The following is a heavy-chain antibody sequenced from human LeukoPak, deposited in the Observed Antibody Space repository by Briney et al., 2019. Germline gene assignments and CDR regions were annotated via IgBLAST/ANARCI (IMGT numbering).Heavy chain of an antibody. CDR1: GFTFSSYA. J-gene: IGHJ4*02. CDR2: ISGSGGST. V-gene: IGHV3-23*01. Sequence: GGSLRLSCAASGFTFSSYAMSYVRQAPRKGLEWVSAISGSGGSTYYADSVKGRFTISRDNSKNTLYLQMNSLRAEDTAVYYCAKGTLGIAVAGDFDYWGQGTLVTVSS. CDR3: AKGTLGIAVAGDFDY. D-gene: IGHD6-19*01.